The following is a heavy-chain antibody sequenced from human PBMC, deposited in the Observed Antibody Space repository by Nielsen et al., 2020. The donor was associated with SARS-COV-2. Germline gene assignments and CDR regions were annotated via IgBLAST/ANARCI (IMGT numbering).Heavy chain of an antibody. CDR1: SGSIRTTSYY. CDR3: AGIHSSASIDF. D-gene: IGHD6-19*01. J-gene: IGHJ4*02. V-gene: IGHV4-39*02. CDR2: IFYSGTT. Sequence: SETLSLTCTVSSGSIRTTSYYWVWIRQPPGKGLEWIGSIFYSGTTYYNPSLKSRVTISVDTSKNHFSLNLSSVTAADTAVYFCAGIHSSASIDFWGQGTLVTVSS.